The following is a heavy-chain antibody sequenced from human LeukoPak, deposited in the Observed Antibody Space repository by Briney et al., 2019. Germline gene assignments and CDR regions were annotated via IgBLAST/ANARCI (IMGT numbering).Heavy chain of an antibody. V-gene: IGHV3-21*01. Sequence: GGAPRLSCAAPGFTLSSYSMNWVRPAPGEGLGWGSSIYSSISYIYYADSVKGRFTISRDNAKNSLYLQMNSLRAEDTAVYYCARVSRYYYGSGSYYRPYGMDVWGQGTTVTVSS. CDR1: GFTLSSYS. J-gene: IGHJ6*02. CDR3: ARVSRYYYGSGSYYRPYGMDV. D-gene: IGHD3-10*01. CDR2: IYSSISYI.